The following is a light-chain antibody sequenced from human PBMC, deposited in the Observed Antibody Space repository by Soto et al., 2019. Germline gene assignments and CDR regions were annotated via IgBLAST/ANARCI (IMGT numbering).Light chain of an antibody. CDR1: QTVASN. Sequence: EIVMTQSPASLSVSPGEGATLSCRASQTVASNLAWYQQKPGQGPRLLIHGASTRATGVPARFSGSGSGTDFTLTIISLQAEDFAAYYCQLYQNWPPQYTFGQGTKLQIK. CDR3: QLYQNWPPQYT. CDR2: GAS. V-gene: IGKV3-15*01. J-gene: IGKJ2*01.